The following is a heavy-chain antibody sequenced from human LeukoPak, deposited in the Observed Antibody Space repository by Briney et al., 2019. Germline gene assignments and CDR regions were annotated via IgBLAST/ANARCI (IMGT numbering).Heavy chain of an antibody. CDR3: ARESLVVRKVVYYYYGMDV. CDR2: INHSGST. Sequence: PSETLSLTCAVYVGSFSGYFWSCIRQPPGKGLEWIWEINHSGSTNYNPSLKSRVTISVDTSKNQFSLKLSSVTAADTAVYYCARESLVVRKVVYYYYGMDVWGQGTTVTVSS. CDR1: VGSFSGYF. V-gene: IGHV4-34*01. D-gene: IGHD2-15*01. J-gene: IGHJ6*02.